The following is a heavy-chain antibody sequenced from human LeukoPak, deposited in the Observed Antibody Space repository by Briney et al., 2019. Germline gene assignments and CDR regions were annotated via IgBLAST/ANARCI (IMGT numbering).Heavy chain of an antibody. Sequence: ASVKVSCKASGYTLTSYDINWVRQATGQGLEWMGWMNPNSGNTGYAQKFQGRVTITRNTSISTAYMELSSLRSEDTAVYYCAREVRYYDFWSGYYSNYYYMDVWGKGTTVTVSS. V-gene: IGHV1-8*03. CDR2: MNPNSGNT. J-gene: IGHJ6*03. CDR3: AREVRYYDFWSGYYSNYYYMDV. CDR1: GYTLTSYD. D-gene: IGHD3-3*01.